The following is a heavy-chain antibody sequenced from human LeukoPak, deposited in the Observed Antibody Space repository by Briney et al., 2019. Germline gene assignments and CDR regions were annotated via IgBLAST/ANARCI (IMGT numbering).Heavy chain of an antibody. D-gene: IGHD4/OR15-4a*01. CDR1: AFRFNTYA. J-gene: IGHJ4*02. V-gene: IGHV3-33*01. Sequence: PGRPLRLSCAASAFRFNTYAMHWVRQAPGKGLEWLSIISYDGSNKYYADSVRGRFTVSRDNSKSTLYLEMNSLRAEDTAVYYCAREYGGYFDNWGQGNLVTVSS. CDR3: AREYGGYFDN. CDR2: ISYDGSNK.